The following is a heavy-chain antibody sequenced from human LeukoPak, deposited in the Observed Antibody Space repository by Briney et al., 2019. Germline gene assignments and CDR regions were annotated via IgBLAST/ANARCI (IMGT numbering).Heavy chain of an antibody. CDR1: GFTFSSYS. CDR3: ARGGGGSYYHLLDY. CDR2: ISSSSSYI. Sequence: GGSLRLSCAASGFTFSSYSMNWVRQAPGKGLEWVSSISSSSSYIYYADSVKGRFTIPRDNAENSLYLQMNSLRAEDTAVYYCARGGGGSYYHLLDYWGQGTLVTVSS. D-gene: IGHD1-26*01. J-gene: IGHJ4*02. V-gene: IGHV3-21*01.